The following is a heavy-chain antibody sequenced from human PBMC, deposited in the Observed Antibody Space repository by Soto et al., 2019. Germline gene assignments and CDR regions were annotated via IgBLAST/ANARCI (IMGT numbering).Heavy chain of an antibody. D-gene: IGHD3-10*01. CDR3: ARSAMVRGVMSDYYYGMDV. J-gene: IGHJ6*02. CDR1: GGSIRSGCYY. Sequence: PSETLSLTCPVSGGSIRSGCYYWSWIRQHPGKGLEWIGYIYYSGSTYYNPSLKSRVTISVDTSKNQFSLKLSSVTAADTAVYYCARSAMVRGVMSDYYYGMDVWGQGTTVTSP. CDR2: IYYSGST. V-gene: IGHV4-31*03.